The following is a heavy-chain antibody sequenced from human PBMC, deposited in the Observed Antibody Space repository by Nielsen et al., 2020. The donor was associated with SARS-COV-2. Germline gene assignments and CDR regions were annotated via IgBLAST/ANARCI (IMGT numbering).Heavy chain of an antibody. J-gene: IGHJ4*02. Sequence: GESLKISCAASGFTLSDYAMAWVRQAPGKGLEWVSAITASGVHTYYADSVQGRFTISRDNSKNTLSLQVNSLRAEDTAIYYCFRPSDYWGQGTLVTV. V-gene: IGHV3-23*01. CDR2: ITASGVHT. CDR1: GFTLSDYA. CDR3: FRPSDY.